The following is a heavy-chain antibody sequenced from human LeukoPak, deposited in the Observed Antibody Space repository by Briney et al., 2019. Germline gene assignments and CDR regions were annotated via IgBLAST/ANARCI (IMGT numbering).Heavy chain of an antibody. CDR1: GFTFSSYE. V-gene: IGHV3-48*03. D-gene: IGHD4-17*01. CDR3: ARARAYGDYGYGVDV. J-gene: IGHJ6*02. Sequence: GGSLRLSCAASGFTFSSYEMRWVRQAPGRGLDWLSYISTGGSTIYYADSVKGRFTIARDNGKNSLYLQMNSLRAEDTAVYFCARARAYGDYGYGVDVWGQGTTVTVSS. CDR2: ISTGGSTI.